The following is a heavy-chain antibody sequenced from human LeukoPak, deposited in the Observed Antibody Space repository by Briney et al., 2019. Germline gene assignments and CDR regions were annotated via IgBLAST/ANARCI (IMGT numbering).Heavy chain of an antibody. CDR3: AKDETYYYDSSGSRLFDY. Sequence: GGSLRLSCAASGFTFSSYAMSWVRQAPGKGLEWVSAISGSGGSTYYADSVKGRFTISRDNSKNSLYLQMNSLRVEDTAVYYCAKDETYYYDSSGSRLFDYWGQGTLVTVSS. J-gene: IGHJ4*02. CDR2: ISGSGGST. CDR1: GFTFSSYA. V-gene: IGHV3-23*01. D-gene: IGHD3-22*01.